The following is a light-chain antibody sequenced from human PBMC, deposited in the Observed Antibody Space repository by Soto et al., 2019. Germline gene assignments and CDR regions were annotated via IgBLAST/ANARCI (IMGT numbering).Light chain of an antibody. Sequence: EIVLTQSPGTLSSSPGERATLSCRASQGISSTYLAWYQQKPGQAPILLIYGASNRSTGIPDRFSVSGSGTYFTLNTSRLVHVDFAVYYCQHYGSSPQFTFSQGHKLQIK. CDR3: QHYGSSPQFT. J-gene: IGKJ2*01. V-gene: IGKV3-20*01. CDR2: GAS. CDR1: QGISSTY.